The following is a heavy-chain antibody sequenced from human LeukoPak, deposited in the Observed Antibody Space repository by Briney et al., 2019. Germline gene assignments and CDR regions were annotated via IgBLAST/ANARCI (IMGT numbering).Heavy chain of an antibody. CDR2: ISWDSGSI. J-gene: IGHJ4*02. D-gene: IGHD1-1*01. V-gene: IGHV3-9*01. Sequence: PGRSLRLSCAASGFTFDDYAMHWVRQAPGKGLEWVSGISWDSGSIGYAESVKGQFTISRDNAQHSIYLQTNSLRAEDTALSYCAKARYENWTEEYYFDYWGQRTLVTVPS. CDR1: GFTFDDYA. CDR3: AKARYENWTEEYYFDY.